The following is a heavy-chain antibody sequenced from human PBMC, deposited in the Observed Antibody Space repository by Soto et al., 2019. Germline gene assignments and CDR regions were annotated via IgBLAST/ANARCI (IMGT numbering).Heavy chain of an antibody. CDR1: GYTFTGYA. D-gene: IGHD6-19*01. CDR3: ARAVAVAADFDY. CDR2: INAGNGNT. J-gene: IGHJ4*02. Sequence: ASVKVSCKASGYTFTGYAMHWVRQAPGQRLEWMGWINAGNGNTKYSQKFQGRVTIARDTSASAAYMELSSLSSEDTAVYYCARAVAVAADFDYWGQGTLVTVSS. V-gene: IGHV1-3*01.